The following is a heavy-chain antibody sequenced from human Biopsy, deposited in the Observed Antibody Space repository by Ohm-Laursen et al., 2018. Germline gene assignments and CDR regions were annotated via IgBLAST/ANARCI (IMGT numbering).Heavy chain of an antibody. CDR2: IYYSGST. J-gene: IGHJ4*02. CDR1: GASIISGGHF. CDR3: ARHPAEKSGYDGDYFDY. D-gene: IGHD6-25*01. V-gene: IGHV4-31*03. Sequence: TLSLTCTVSGASIISGGHFWNWIRQHPGKGLEWIGYIYYSGSTYYSPSLKSRVSISVDTSKNQFSLKLNSVTVADTAVYYCARHPAEKSGYDGDYFDYWGQGTLVTVSS.